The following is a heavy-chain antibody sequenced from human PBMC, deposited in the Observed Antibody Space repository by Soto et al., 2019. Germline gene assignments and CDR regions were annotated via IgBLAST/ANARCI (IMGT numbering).Heavy chain of an antibody. V-gene: IGHV4-31*03. J-gene: IGHJ3*02. CDR3: ARGNGGYYAFDI. D-gene: IGHD4-17*01. CDR1: GGSISSGGYY. Sequence: SETLSLTCTVSGGSISSGGYYWSWIRQHPGKGLEWIGYIYYSGSTYYNPSLKSRVTISVDTSKNQFSLKLSSVTAADTAVYYCARGNGGYYAFDIWGQGTMVTVSS. CDR2: IYYSGST.